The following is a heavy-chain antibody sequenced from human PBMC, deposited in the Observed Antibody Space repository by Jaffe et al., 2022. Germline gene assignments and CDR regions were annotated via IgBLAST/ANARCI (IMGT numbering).Heavy chain of an antibody. CDR3: ARQSDFWSGYKLDYYYYMDV. Sequence: EVQLVESGGGLVKPGGSLRLSCAASGFTFSSYSMNWVRQAPGKGLEWVSSISSSSSYIYYADSVKGRFTISRDNAKNSLYLQMNSLRAEDTAVYYCARQSDFWSGYKLDYYYYMDVWGKGTTVTVSS. J-gene: IGHJ6*03. D-gene: IGHD3-3*01. CDR1: GFTFSSYS. V-gene: IGHV3-21*01. CDR2: ISSSSSYI.